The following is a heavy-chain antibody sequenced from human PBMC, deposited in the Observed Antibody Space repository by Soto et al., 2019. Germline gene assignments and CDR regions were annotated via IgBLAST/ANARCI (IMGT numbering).Heavy chain of an antibody. CDR1: GGTFSSYA. V-gene: IGHV1-69*13. D-gene: IGHD3-22*01. CDR3: ARSSPGYYDSSGYYTDY. CDR2: IIPIFGTA. J-gene: IGHJ4*02. Sequence: ASVKVSCKASGGTFSSYAISWVRQAPGQGLEWMGGIIPIFGTANYAQKFQGRVTITADESTSTAYMELSSLRSEDTAVYYCARSSPGYYDSSGYYTDYWGQGTLVTVSS.